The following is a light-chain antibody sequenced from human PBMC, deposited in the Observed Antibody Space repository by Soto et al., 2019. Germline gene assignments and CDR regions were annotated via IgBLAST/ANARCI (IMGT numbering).Light chain of an antibody. V-gene: IGKV3-20*01. CDR1: QSINNNY. CDR3: QPYDASPT. CDR2: GAS. Sequence: EIVLTQSPGTLSLSAGERATLSCRASQSINNNYLAWYQQKPGQAPTVLIYGASSRAPGIPDRFSGSGSGTDFTLTISRLEPEDSAVYYCQPYDASPTFGQGTKVDIK. J-gene: IGKJ1*01.